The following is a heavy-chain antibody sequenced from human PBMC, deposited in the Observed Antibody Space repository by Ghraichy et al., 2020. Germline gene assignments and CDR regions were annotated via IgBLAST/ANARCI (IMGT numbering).Heavy chain of an antibody. J-gene: IGHJ2*01. D-gene: IGHD2-15*01. CDR2: ISGSGGST. CDR1: GFTFSSYA. V-gene: IGHV3-23*01. Sequence: GGSLRLSCAASGFTFSSYAMSWVRQAPGKGLEWVSAISGSGGSTYYADSVKGRFTISRDNSKNTLYLQMNSLRAEDTAVYYCAKDRSCSGGSCYSYWYFDLWGRGTLVTVSS. CDR3: AKDRSCSGGSCYSYWYFDL.